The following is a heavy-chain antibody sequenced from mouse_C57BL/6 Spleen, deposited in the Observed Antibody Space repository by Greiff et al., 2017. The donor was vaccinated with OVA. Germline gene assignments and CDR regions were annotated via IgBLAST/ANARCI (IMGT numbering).Heavy chain of an antibody. V-gene: IGHV6-6*01. CDR3: TRPDGNYGYFDV. D-gene: IGHD2-1*01. CDR2: IRNKANNHAT. J-gene: IGHJ1*03. CDR1: GFTFSDAW. Sequence: EVQLVESGGGLVQPGGSMKLSCAASGFTFSDAWMDWVRQSPEKGLEWVAEIRNKANNHATYYAESVKGRFTISRDDSKSSVYLQMNSLRAEDTGIYYCTRPDGNYGYFDVWGTGTTVTVSS.